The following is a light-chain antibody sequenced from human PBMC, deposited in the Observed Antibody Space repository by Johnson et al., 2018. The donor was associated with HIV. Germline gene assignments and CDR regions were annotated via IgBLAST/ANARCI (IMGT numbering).Light chain of an antibody. Sequence: QSLLTQPPSVSAAPGQKVTISCSGSSFNIGNNYVSWYQQLPGKAPKLLIYDNNKRPSGIPDRFSGPKSGPSATLGITGLQTGDEADYYCETWDSSLSGVFGTGTKVTV. J-gene: IGLJ1*01. CDR1: SFNIGNNY. V-gene: IGLV1-51*01. CDR3: ETWDSSLSGV. CDR2: DNN.